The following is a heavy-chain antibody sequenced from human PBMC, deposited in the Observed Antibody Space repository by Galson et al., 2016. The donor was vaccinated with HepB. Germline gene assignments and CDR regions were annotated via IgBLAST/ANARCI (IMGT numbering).Heavy chain of an antibody. Sequence: TLSLTCSVSGGSISSGSYSWSWIRQSAGKGLEWIGRIYTSGNTNYNPSLKSRVTMSVDTVTNQFSLRLSSVTAADTAVYYCAGESGYSSSWGNFDYWGQGTLVTVSS. CDR1: GGSISSGSYS. CDR3: AGESGYSSSWGNFDY. V-gene: IGHV4-61*02. CDR2: IYTSGNT. D-gene: IGHD6-13*01. J-gene: IGHJ4*02.